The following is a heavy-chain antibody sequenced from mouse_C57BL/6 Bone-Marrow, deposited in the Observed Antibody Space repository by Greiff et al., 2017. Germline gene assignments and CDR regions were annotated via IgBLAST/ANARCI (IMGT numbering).Heavy chain of an antibody. D-gene: IGHD1-1*01. V-gene: IGHV3-6*01. CDR2: ISYDGSN. CDR1: GYSITSGYY. J-gene: IGHJ3*01. CDR3: AREYLFRVVGAD. Sequence: EVQLQESGPGLVKPSQSLSLTCSVTGYSITSGYYWNWIRQFPGNKLEWMGYISYDGSNNYNPSLKNRISITRDTSKNQFFLKLNSVTTEDTATYYCAREYLFRVVGADWGQGTLVTVSA.